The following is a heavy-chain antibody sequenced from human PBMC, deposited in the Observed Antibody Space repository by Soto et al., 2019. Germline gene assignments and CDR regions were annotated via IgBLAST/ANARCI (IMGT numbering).Heavy chain of an antibody. CDR2: IIPIFGTA. J-gene: IGHJ6*02. V-gene: IGHV1-69*01. CDR1: GGTFSSYA. D-gene: IGHD3-10*01. Sequence: QVQLVQSGAEVKKPGSSVKVSCKASGGTFSSYAISWVRQAPGQGLEWMGGIIPIFGTANYAQKFQGRVTITADEYTSTAYMELSSLRSEDTAVYYCATEGLYGSGSCDITMGPKYGMDVWGQGTTVTVSS. CDR3: ATEGLYGSGSCDITMGPKYGMDV.